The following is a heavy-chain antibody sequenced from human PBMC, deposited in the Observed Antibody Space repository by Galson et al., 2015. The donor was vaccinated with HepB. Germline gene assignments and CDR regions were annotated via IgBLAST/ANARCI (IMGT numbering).Heavy chain of an antibody. CDR2: IDWDDDK. J-gene: IGHJ3*02. Sequence: PALVKPTQTLTLTCTSSGFSLSTSGMCVSWIRQPPGKALEWLALIDWDDDKYYSTSLKTRLTISKDTSKNQVVLTMTNMDPVDTATYYCARVDYGGNSGGLQGAFDIWGQGTMVTVSS. CDR3: ARVDYGGNSGGLQGAFDI. V-gene: IGHV2-70*01. CDR1: GFSLSTSGMC. D-gene: IGHD4-23*01.